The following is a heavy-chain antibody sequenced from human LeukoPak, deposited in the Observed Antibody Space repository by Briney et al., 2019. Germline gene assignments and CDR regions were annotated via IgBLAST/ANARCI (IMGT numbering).Heavy chain of an antibody. CDR3: ARPYGDYARGAFDI. Sequence: PGGSLRLSCTASGFTFSDYYMSWIRQAPGKRLECVSYITSSSYTNYADSVKGRFTISRDNAKNSLYLQMNSLRAEDTATYYCARPYGDYARGAFDIWGQGTMVTVSS. J-gene: IGHJ3*02. CDR2: ITSSSYT. V-gene: IGHV3-11*06. CDR1: GFTFSDYY. D-gene: IGHD4-17*01.